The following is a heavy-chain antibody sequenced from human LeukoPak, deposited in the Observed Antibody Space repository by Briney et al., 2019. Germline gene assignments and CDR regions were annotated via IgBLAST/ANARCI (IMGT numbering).Heavy chain of an antibody. CDR2: ISSDGGGT. V-gene: IGHV3-64*01. D-gene: IGHD1-7*01. Sequence: GGSLRLSCAASGFSLKTYTMHWVRQAPGKGLEYVSTISSDGGGTHYANSVKGRITISRDNSKNTLYLQMNSLRAEDTAVYYCAKEGTTTHFDYWGQGTLVTVSS. J-gene: IGHJ4*02. CDR1: GFSLKTYT. CDR3: AKEGTTTHFDY.